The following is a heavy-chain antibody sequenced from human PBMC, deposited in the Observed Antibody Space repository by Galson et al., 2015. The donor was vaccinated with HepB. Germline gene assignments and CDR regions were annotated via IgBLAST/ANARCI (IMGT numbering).Heavy chain of an antibody. CDR3: ARGVRQQLVPWFDP. V-gene: IGHV4-34*01. CDR1: GGSFSGYY. Sequence: SETLSLTCAVYGGSFSGYYWSWIRQPPGKGLEWIGEINHSGSTNYNPSLKSRVTISVDTSKNQFSLKLSSVTAADTAVYYCARGVRQQLVPWFDPWGQGTLVTVSS. D-gene: IGHD6-13*01. CDR2: INHSGST. J-gene: IGHJ5*02.